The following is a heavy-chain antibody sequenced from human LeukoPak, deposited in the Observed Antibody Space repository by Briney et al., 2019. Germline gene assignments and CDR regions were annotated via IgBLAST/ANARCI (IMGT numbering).Heavy chain of an antibody. CDR3: ARSIAVAGIGIDY. J-gene: IGHJ4*02. CDR2: INRNGGRT. V-gene: IGHV1-46*01. D-gene: IGHD6-19*01. Sequence: ASVKVSCKASGYTFTSYYMHWVLKASGQGLEWMGIINRNGGRTSYAQTFQGRVTMIRDMSTSTVYMELSSLRSEDTAVYYCARSIAVAGIGIDYWGQGTLVTVSS. CDR1: GYTFTSYY.